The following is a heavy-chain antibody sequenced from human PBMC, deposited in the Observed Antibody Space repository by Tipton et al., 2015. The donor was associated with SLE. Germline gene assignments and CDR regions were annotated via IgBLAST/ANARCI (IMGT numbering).Heavy chain of an antibody. CDR2: SSISGNSI. CDR1: VFAFSSYE. J-gene: IGHJ4*02. CDR3: AREDWDRGVDY. V-gene: IGHV3-48*03. D-gene: IGHD1-26*01. Sequence: SLRLSCAASVFAFSSYEMNWVRQAPGKGLEWVSHSSISGNSIYYADSVKGRFTISRDNAKNSLYLEMDSLRVEDTATYYCAREDWDRGVDYWGQGTLVTVSS.